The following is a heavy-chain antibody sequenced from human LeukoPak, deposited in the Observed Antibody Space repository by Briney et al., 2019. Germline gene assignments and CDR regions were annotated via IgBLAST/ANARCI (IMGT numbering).Heavy chain of an antibody. Sequence: GGSLRPSCAASGFTVSSNYMSWVRQAPGKGLEWVSVIYSGGSTYYADSVKGRFTISRDNSKNTLYLQINSLRAEDTAVYYCARAFRTFGVVPPDYWGQGTLVSVSS. CDR3: ARAFRTFGVVPPDY. V-gene: IGHV3-66*02. CDR1: GFTVSSNY. D-gene: IGHD3-3*02. CDR2: IYSGGST. J-gene: IGHJ4*02.